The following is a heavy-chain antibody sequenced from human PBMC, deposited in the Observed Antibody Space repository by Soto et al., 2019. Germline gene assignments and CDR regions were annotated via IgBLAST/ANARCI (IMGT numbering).Heavy chain of an antibody. Sequence: ASVKVSCKASGYTFTMYYMHGVLQAPVQGLEWMGIINPSGGSTSYAQKFQGRVTMTRDTSTSTVYMELSSLRSEDTAVYYCARVWTIGGGRNGMDVWGQGTTVTVSS. CDR2: INPSGGST. J-gene: IGHJ6*02. V-gene: IGHV1-46*01. CDR1: GYTFTMYY. D-gene: IGHD1-26*01. CDR3: ARVWTIGGGRNGMDV.